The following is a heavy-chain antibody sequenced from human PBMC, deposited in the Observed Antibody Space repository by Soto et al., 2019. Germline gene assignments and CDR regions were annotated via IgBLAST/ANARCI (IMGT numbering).Heavy chain of an antibody. D-gene: IGHD3-3*01. CDR1: GGSISSGGYY. V-gene: IGHV4-31*03. J-gene: IGHJ5*02. CDR2: IYYSGST. CDR3: ARGRAGFVWSGRDDNWFDP. Sequence: QVQLQESGPGLVKPSQTLSLTCTVSGGSISSGGYYWSWIRQHPGKGLEWIGYIYYSGSTYYNPSLKSRLTISVDTSKNLFSLKLSSVTAADTAVYYCARGRAGFVWSGRDDNWFDPWGQGTLVTVSS.